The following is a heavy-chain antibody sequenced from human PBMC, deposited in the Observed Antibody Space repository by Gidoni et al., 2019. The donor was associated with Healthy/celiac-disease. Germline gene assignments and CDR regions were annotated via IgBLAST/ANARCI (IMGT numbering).Heavy chain of an antibody. CDR1: GFPFSSYG. Sequence: QVQLVESGGGVVQPGRSLRLSCAASGFPFSSYGMHWVRRAPGKGLEWVAVISYDVSNKYYADSGKGRFTISRDNSKNTLYLQMNSLRAEDTAVYYCAKDRKYSSSSLDYWGQGTLVTVSS. D-gene: IGHD6-13*01. J-gene: IGHJ4*02. CDR3: AKDRKYSSSSLDY. CDR2: ISYDVSNK. V-gene: IGHV3-30*18.